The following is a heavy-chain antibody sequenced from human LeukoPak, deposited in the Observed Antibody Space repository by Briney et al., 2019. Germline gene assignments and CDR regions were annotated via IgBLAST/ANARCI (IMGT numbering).Heavy chain of an antibody. D-gene: IGHD5-18*01. CDR2: IYSGGST. CDR3: ATRGYSYGSVDY. CDR1: GFTVSSNY. V-gene: IGHV3-66*01. Sequence: GGSLRLSCAASGFTVSSNYMSWVRRAPGKGLEWVSVIYSGGSTYYADSVKGRFTISRDNSKNTLYLQMNSLRAEDTAVYYCATRGYSYGSVDYWGQGTLVTVSS. J-gene: IGHJ4*02.